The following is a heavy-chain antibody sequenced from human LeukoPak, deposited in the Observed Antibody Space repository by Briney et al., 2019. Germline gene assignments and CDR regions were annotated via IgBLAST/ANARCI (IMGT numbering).Heavy chain of an antibody. CDR3: AGPGAVAGTGFQH. D-gene: IGHD6-19*01. Sequence: SETLSLTCTVSGGSISSYYWNWIRQPPGKGLEWIGYIYYSGSTNYNPSLKSRVAISVDTSKNQFSLKLSSVTAADTAVYYCAGPGAVAGTGFQHWGQGTLVTVSS. CDR1: GGSISSYY. V-gene: IGHV4-59*01. J-gene: IGHJ1*01. CDR2: IYYSGST.